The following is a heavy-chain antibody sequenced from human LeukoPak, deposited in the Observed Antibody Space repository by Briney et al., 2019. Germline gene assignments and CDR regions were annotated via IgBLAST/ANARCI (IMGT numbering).Heavy chain of an antibody. J-gene: IGHJ4*02. CDR1: GFTFSSYA. Sequence: GGSLRLSCAASGFTFSSYAMSWVRQAPGKGLEWVSAISGSGGSTYYADSVKGRFTISRDNSKNTLYLQMNSLRAEDTAVYYCARASDGDYGRAAFDYWGQGSLVTVSS. D-gene: IGHD4-17*01. V-gene: IGHV3-23*01. CDR3: ARASDGDYGRAAFDY. CDR2: ISGSGGST.